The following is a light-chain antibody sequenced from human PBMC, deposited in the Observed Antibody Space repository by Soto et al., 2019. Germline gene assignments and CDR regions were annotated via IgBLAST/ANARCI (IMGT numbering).Light chain of an antibody. CDR2: SNN. CDR3: AAWDDSLNGQVV. V-gene: IGLV1-44*01. Sequence: QSVLTQPPSASGTPGQRVTISCSGSSSNIGSNTVNWYQQLPGTAPKLLIYSNNQRPSGVPDRFSGSKSGTSASLTISGFQSEDEADYYCAAWDDSLNGQVVFGAGTKVTVL. CDR1: SSNIGSNT. J-gene: IGLJ2*01.